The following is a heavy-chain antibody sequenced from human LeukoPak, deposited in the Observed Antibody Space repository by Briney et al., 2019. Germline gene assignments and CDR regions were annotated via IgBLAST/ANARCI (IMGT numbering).Heavy chain of an antibody. CDR3: ARLNDYYFDY. J-gene: IGHJ4*02. D-gene: IGHD1-1*01. CDR2: IYYSGST. Sequence: SETLSLTCTVSGGSISSYCWSWIRQPPGKGLEWVGYIYYSGSTKYNPSLKSRVTISLDTSKNQFSLKLSSVTAADTAVYYCARLNDYYFDYWGQGALVTVSS. V-gene: IGHV4-59*01. CDR1: GGSISSYC.